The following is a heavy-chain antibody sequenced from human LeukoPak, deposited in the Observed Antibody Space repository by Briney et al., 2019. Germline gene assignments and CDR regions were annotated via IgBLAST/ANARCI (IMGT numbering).Heavy chain of an antibody. CDR2: VYTSGST. CDR3: ARENMVAAGTGVDS. V-gene: IGHV4-4*07. J-gene: IGHJ4*02. CDR1: GGSISSYY. D-gene: IGHD6-13*01. Sequence: SETLSLTCTVSGGSISSYYWNWIRQPAGKGLEWIGRVYTSGSTNYNPSLKSRVTMSVDTSKNQFSLRLSSVTAADTAVYYCARENMVAAGTGVDSWGQGTLVIVSS.